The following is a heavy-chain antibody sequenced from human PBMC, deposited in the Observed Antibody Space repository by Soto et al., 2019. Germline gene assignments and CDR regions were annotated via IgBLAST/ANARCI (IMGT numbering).Heavy chain of an antibody. V-gene: IGHV3-30-3*01. Sequence: QVQLVESGGGVVQPGRSLRLSCAASGFTFSSSARHWVRQAPGKGLEWVAVISSDGNNKYYADSAKGRFTISRDNFKNTLYLQMNSLRAEDTAVYYCAKDHIVGAHYFDYWGQGTLVTVSS. CDR2: ISSDGNNK. CDR3: AKDHIVGAHYFDY. J-gene: IGHJ4*02. D-gene: IGHD1-26*01. CDR1: GFTFSSSA.